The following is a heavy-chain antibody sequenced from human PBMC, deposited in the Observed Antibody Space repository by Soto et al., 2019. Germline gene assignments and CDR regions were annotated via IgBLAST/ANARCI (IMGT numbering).Heavy chain of an antibody. CDR1: GFTFSSYA. CDR3: ARDILRLYSYGTSYGMDV. D-gene: IGHD5-18*01. V-gene: IGHV3-30-3*01. Sequence: ESGGGVVQPGRSLRLSCAASGFTFSSYAMHWVRQAPGKGLEWVAVISYDGSNKYYADSVKGRFTISRDNSKNTLYLQMNSLRAEDTAVYYCARDILRLYSYGTSYGMDVWGQGTTVTVSS. CDR2: ISYDGSNK. J-gene: IGHJ6*02.